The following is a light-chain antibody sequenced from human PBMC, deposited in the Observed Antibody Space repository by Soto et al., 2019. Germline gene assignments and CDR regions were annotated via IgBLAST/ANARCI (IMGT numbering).Light chain of an antibody. CDR1: QSINKW. V-gene: IGKV1-5*03. Sequence: DILLTQSPSTLSASVGDRVTISYRASQSINKWLAWSQHKPGKAPNLLIYEVSTLHSGVPSRFSGSGSGTEFTLTISSLQPDDFATYYCQHYNSYSEAFGQGTKVDI. CDR3: QHYNSYSEA. J-gene: IGKJ1*01. CDR2: EVS.